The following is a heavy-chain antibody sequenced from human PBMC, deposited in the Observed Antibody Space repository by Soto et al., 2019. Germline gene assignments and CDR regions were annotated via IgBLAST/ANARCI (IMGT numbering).Heavy chain of an antibody. CDR1: GYSFNNYW. Sequence: GESLKISCKGSGYSFNNYWIAWVRQRPGTGLEWMGIIYPSNSGTRYSPSFQGQVTIAADKSISTAYLQWSSLKASDTVMYYCARSRHLSGSYLHAFDIWGQGTMVTVSS. J-gene: IGHJ3*02. D-gene: IGHD1-26*01. V-gene: IGHV5-51*01. CDR3: ARSRHLSGSYLHAFDI. CDR2: IYPSNSGT.